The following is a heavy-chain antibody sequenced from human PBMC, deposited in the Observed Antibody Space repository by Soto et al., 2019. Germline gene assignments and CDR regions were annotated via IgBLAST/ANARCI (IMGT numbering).Heavy chain of an antibody. V-gene: IGHV1-18*04. D-gene: IGHD7-27*01. CDR3: ARGLGTNGLDV. J-gene: IGHJ6*02. CDR1: GYKFTTYG. Sequence: QVQLLQSGAEVKKPGASVKVSCKASGYKFTTYGITWVRQAPGQGLEWLGGISTYNGNTDYAQNLQDRVTMTTETSTSTAYLELRILTSDDKALYFCARGLGTNGLDVWGQVTTVTVSS. CDR2: ISTYNGNT.